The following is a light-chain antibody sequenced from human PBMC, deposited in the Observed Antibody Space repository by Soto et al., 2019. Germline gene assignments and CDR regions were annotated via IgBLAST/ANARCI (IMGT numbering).Light chain of an antibody. CDR2: KAS. V-gene: IGKV1-5*03. CDR1: QSISSW. J-gene: IGKJ2*01. Sequence: DIQMTQSPSTLSASVGDRVTITCRASQSISSWLAWYQQKPGKAPKLLIYKASSLGSGVPSRFSGSGSGKEFTLTISSLQPDDFATYYCQQYNSHSSYTFGQGTKLEIK. CDR3: QQYNSHSSYT.